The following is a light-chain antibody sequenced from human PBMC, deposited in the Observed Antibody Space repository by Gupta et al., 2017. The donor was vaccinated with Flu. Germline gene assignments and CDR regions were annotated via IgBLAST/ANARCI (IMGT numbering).Light chain of an antibody. CDR3: QQYNTYPYT. J-gene: IGKJ2*01. CDR2: KAS. CDR1: QSINTW. Sequence: DIQMTQSPSTLSAFVGDRVTITCRASQSINTWLAWYQQKPGKDPNLLIYKASTLQSGVPSRFSGSGSGTDFSLTISNLQRDDLATYYCQQYNTYPYTFGQGTELEIK. V-gene: IGKV1-5*03.